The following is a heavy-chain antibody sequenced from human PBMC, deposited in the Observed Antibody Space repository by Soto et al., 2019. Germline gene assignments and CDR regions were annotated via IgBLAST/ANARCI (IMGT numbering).Heavy chain of an antibody. V-gene: IGHV4-4*02. D-gene: IGHD3-22*01. CDR3: ASPDYYDSSGYPPRILNY. Sequence: SETLSLTCAVSGGSISSSNLWSCVRQPPGKGLEWIGEIYHSGSTNYNPSLKSRVTISVDKSKNQFSLKLSSVTAADTAVYYCASPDYYDSSGYPPRILNYWGQGTLVTVYS. J-gene: IGHJ4*02. CDR2: IYHSGST. CDR1: GGSISSSNL.